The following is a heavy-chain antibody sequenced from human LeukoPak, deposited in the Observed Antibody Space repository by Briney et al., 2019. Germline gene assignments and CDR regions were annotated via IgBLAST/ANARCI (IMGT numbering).Heavy chain of an antibody. Sequence: SETLSLTCTVSGGSISSSSYYWGWIRQPPGKGLEWIGSIYYSGSTYYNPSLKSRVTISVDTSKNQFSLKLSSVTAADTAVYYCARDPPMSAFDIWGQGTMVTVSS. V-gene: IGHV4-39*07. D-gene: IGHD3-10*02. CDR1: GGSISSSSYY. CDR2: IYYSGST. J-gene: IGHJ3*02. CDR3: ARDPPMSAFDI.